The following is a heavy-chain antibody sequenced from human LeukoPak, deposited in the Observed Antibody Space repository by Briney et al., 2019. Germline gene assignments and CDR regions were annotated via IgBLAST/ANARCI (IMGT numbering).Heavy chain of an antibody. Sequence: GRSLRLSCAASGFTFSSYGMHWVRQAPGKGLEWVAVIWYDGSNKYYADSVKGRFTISRDNSKNTLYLQMNSLRAEDTAVYYCARDVVWGVIYYYYGMDVWGKGTAVTVS. CDR3: ARDVVWGVIYYYYGMDV. CDR2: IWYDGSNK. V-gene: IGHV3-33*01. D-gene: IGHD3-10*01. J-gene: IGHJ6*04. CDR1: GFTFSSYG.